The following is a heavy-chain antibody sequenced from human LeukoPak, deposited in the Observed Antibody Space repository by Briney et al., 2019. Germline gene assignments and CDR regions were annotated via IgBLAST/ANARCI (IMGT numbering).Heavy chain of an antibody. Sequence: PSETLSLTCTVSGGSISSHYWGWIRQPPGKGLEWIGTIYYSGSTYYNPSLKSRVTISVDTSKNQFSLKLTSVTAADTAVYYCARPVPSRLGWFDPWGQGTLVTVSS. V-gene: IGHV4-39*01. J-gene: IGHJ5*02. CDR2: IYYSGST. D-gene: IGHD1-1*01. CDR1: GGSISSHY. CDR3: ARPVPSRLGWFDP.